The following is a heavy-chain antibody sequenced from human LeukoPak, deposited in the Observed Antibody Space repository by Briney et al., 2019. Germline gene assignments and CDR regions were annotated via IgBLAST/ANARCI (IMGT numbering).Heavy chain of an antibody. CDR1: GGPISSSSYY. V-gene: IGHV4-39*01. J-gene: IGHJ4*02. CDR3: ARMGDSSGYYYGTLDY. D-gene: IGHD3-22*01. Sequence: SETLSLTCTVSGGPISSSSYYWGWIRQPPGKGLEWIGSIYYSGSTYYNPSLKSRVTISVDTSKNQFSLKLSSVTAADTAVYYCARMGDSSGYYYGTLDYWGQGTLVTVSS. CDR2: IYYSGST.